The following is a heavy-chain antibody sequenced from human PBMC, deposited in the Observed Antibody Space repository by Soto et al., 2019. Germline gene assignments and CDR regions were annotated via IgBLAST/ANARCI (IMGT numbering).Heavy chain of an antibody. CDR2: ISGSGGST. CDR3: MKGTSGTNVTSGTSFTPDF. J-gene: IGHJ4*02. D-gene: IGHD1-26*01. Sequence: GGSLRLSCAASGFTFSSYAMSWVRQAPGKGLEWVSAISGSGGSTYYADSVKGRFTISRDNSKNTLYLQMDSLRDEDTAIYFFMKGTSGTNVTSGTSFTPDFCGQGPMATVFS. V-gene: IGHV3-23*01. CDR1: GFTFSSYA.